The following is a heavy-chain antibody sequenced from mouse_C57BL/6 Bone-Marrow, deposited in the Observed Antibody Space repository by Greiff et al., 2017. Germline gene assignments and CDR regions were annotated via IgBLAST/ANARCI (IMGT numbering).Heavy chain of an antibody. D-gene: IGHD1-1*01. CDR1: GFTFSSYA. J-gene: IGHJ1*03. V-gene: IGHV5-4*01. CDR3: ARDFTTVVDWYFDV. Sequence: EVQRVESGGGLVKPGGSLKLSCAASGFTFSSYAMSWVRQTPEKRLEWVATISDGGSYTYYPDNVKVRFTISRDNAKNNLYLQMSHLKSEDTAMYYCARDFTTVVDWYFDVWGTGTTVTVSS. CDR2: ISDGGSYT.